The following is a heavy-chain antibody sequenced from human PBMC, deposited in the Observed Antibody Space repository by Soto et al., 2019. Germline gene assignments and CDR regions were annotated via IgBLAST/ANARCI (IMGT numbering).Heavy chain of an antibody. CDR1: GFPFSSYG. V-gene: IGHV3-30*03. D-gene: IGHD6-13*01. Sequence: QVQLVESGGGVVQPGRSLRLSCAASGFPFSSYGMHWVRQAPGKGLEWVAVISSDGNNNYYADSVKGRFTISRDKSKNTLYLQMNSLRAEDTAVYYCAIAFPAAGAVDFFDFWGQGTLVTVSS. CDR2: ISSDGNNN. J-gene: IGHJ4*02. CDR3: AIAFPAAGAVDFFDF.